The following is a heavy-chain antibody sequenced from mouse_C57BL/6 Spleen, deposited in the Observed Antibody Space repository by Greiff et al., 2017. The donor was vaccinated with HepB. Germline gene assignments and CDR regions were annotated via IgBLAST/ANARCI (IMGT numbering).Heavy chain of an antibody. J-gene: IGHJ4*01. D-gene: IGHD1-1*01. Sequence: VMLVESGAELARPGASVKLSCKASGYTFTSYGISWVKQRTGQGLEWIGEIYPRSGNTYYNGKFKGKATLTADKSSSTAYMQLSSLTSEDSAVYFCARNYGSSPAMDYWGQGTSVTVSS. CDR2: IYPRSGNT. V-gene: IGHV1-81*01. CDR3: ARNYGSSPAMDY. CDR1: GYTFTSYG.